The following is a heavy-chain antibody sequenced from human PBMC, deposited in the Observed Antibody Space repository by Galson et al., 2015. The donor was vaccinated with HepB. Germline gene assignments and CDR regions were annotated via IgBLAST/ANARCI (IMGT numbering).Heavy chain of an antibody. CDR1: GSTLSTYA. Sequence: SLRLSCAASGSTLSTYAMHWVRQAPGKGLEWVAIISYDGSNEYYADSVKGRFTISRDNSKNTLHLQMNSLRVEDTAIYYCASAGFWSGYYSSYWGQGTLVTVSS. CDR2: ISYDGSNE. V-gene: IGHV3-30-3*01. J-gene: IGHJ4*02. D-gene: IGHD3-3*01. CDR3: ASAGFWSGYYSSY.